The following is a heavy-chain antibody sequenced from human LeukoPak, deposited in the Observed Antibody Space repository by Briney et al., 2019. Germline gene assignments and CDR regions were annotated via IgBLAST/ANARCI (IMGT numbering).Heavy chain of an antibody. D-gene: IGHD2-2*01. CDR2: ISANNGAT. CDR1: GFTFTSYG. V-gene: IGHV1-18*01. Sequence: ASVKVSCKTSGFTFTSYGFIWVRQAPGQGLEWTGWISANNGATNHAQKLQGRVIMTTDTSTRTAYMELRSLRSDDTAVYYCAREISTGNFDYWGQGTLVTVSS. J-gene: IGHJ4*02. CDR3: AREISTGNFDY.